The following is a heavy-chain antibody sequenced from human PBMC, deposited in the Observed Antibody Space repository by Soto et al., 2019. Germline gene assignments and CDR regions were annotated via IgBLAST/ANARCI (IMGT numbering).Heavy chain of an antibody. J-gene: IGHJ4*02. CDR2: IYYSGST. Sequence: QLQLQESGPGLVKPSETLSLTCTVSGGSISSSSYYWGWIRQPPGKGLEWIGSIYYSGSTYYNPSLKSRVTISVDTSKNQFSLKLSSVTAADTAVYYCARQLLNYDYIWGCYYFDYWGQGTLVTVSS. CDR3: ARQLLNYDYIWGCYYFDY. V-gene: IGHV4-39*01. D-gene: IGHD3-16*01. CDR1: GGSISSSSYY.